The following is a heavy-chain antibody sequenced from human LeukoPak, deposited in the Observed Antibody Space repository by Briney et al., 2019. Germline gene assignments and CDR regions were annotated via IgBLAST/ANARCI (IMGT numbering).Heavy chain of an antibody. V-gene: IGHV3-48*03. CDR3: AREGYCSGGSCSWSYYYGMDV. J-gene: IGHJ6*02. CDR2: ISSSGSTI. CDR1: GFTFSSYE. Sequence: PSGGSLRLSCAASGFTFSSYEMNWVRQAPGKGLEWVSYISSSGSTIYYADSVKGRFTISRDNAKNSLYLQMNSLRAEDTAVYYCAREGYCSGGSCSWSYYYGMDVWGQGTTVTVSS. D-gene: IGHD2-15*01.